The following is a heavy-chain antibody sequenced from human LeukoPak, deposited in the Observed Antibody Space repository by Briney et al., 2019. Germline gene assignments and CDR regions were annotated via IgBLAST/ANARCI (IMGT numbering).Heavy chain of an antibody. D-gene: IGHD1-1*01. CDR2: INAGNGNT. J-gene: IGHJ5*02. CDR1: GYTFTTFA. V-gene: IGHV1-3*01. Sequence: ASVKVSCKASGYTFTTFAIHWVRQVPGQSLEWMGWINAGNGNTKYSQNFQGRVTITRDTSASTAYMELSSLTSEDTAVYYCARDSRTISNWFDNWGQGTPVTVSS. CDR3: ARDSRTISNWFDN.